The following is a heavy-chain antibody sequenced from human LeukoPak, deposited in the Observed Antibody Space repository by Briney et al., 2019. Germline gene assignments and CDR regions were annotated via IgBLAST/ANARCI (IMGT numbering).Heavy chain of an antibody. CDR1: GGTFSSYA. V-gene: IGHV1-69*05. Sequence: ASVRVSCKASGGTFSSYAISWVRQAPGQGLEWMGGIIPIFGTANYAQKFQGRVTITTDESTSTAYMELSSLRSEDTAVYYCARGTDMTPISGYYSFVYWGQGTLVSVSS. J-gene: IGHJ4*02. CDR2: IIPIFGTA. CDR3: ARGTDMTPISGYYSFVY. D-gene: IGHD5-12*01.